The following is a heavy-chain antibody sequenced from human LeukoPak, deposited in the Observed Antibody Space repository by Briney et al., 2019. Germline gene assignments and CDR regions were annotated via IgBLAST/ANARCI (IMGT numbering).Heavy chain of an antibody. CDR1: GGSISSSSYY. D-gene: IGHD3-10*01. Sequence: SETLPLTCTVSGGSISSSSYYWGWIRQPPGKGLEWIGSIYYSGSTYYNPSLKSRVTISVDTSKNQFSLKLSSVTAADTAVYYCARGNFGSGSYYFDYWGQGTLVTVSS. J-gene: IGHJ4*02. V-gene: IGHV4-39*01. CDR2: IYYSGST. CDR3: ARGNFGSGSYYFDY.